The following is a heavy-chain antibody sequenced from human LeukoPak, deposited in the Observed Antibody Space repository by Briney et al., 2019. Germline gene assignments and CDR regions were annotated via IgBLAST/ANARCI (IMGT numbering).Heavy chain of an antibody. V-gene: IGHV4-39*07. J-gene: IGHJ4*02. CDR1: GGSISNTNYY. CDR3: AREEYSSDWYGHDS. Sequence: SETLSLTCSVSGGSISNTNYYWAWIRQSPGRGLEWIGSIYYTGTTFDNPSLKSRVTLSVDTTKNQFSLRLTSVTAADTDFYYCAREEYSSDWYGHDSWGQGTLVTVSS. CDR2: IYYTGTT. D-gene: IGHD6-13*01.